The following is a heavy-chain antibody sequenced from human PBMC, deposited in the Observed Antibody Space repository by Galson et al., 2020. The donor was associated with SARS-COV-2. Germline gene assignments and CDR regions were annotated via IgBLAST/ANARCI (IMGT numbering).Heavy chain of an antibody. Sequence: ASVKVSCKTSGYTFTTYYMHWVRQAPGQGLEWMGIINPSSGSTTYAQKFQGRITMTRDTSTSTVYMELSSLRSEDTAVYYCASNYESSGYYGQGYWGQGTLVTVSS. V-gene: IGHV1-46*03. CDR3: ASNYESSGYYGQGY. D-gene: IGHD3-22*01. J-gene: IGHJ4*02. CDR2: INPSSGST. CDR1: GYTFTTYY.